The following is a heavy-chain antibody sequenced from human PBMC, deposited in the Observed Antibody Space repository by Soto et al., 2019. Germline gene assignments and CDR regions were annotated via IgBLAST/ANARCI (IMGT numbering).Heavy chain of an antibody. J-gene: IGHJ4*02. CDR3: ARAQTIFGIITVFDY. Sequence: KPSETLSLTCTVSGGSINSGGYYWSWIRQHPGKGLEWIGYIYYSGSTYYNPSLKSRVTISIDTSKNQFSLKLSPVTAADTAVYYCARAQTIFGIITVFDYWGQGTLVTVSS. CDR2: IYYSGST. V-gene: IGHV4-31*03. D-gene: IGHD3-3*01. CDR1: GGSINSGGYY.